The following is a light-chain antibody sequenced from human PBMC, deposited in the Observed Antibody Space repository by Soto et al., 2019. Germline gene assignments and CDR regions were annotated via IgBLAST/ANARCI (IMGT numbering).Light chain of an antibody. V-gene: IGLV7-46*01. CDR2: DTS. CDR1: TGAVTSGHY. J-gene: IGLJ2*01. Sequence: QAVVTQEPSLTVSPGGTVTLTCGSSTGAVTSGHYPYWFQQKPGQAPRTLIYDTSNKHSWTPARFSGSLLGGKAALTLSGAQPEDEAEYYCLPMGVFGGGTKLTVL. CDR3: LPMGV.